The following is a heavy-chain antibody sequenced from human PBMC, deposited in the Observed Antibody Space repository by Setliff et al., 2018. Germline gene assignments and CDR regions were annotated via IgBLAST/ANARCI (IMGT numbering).Heavy chain of an antibody. CDR2: INHSGST. V-gene: IGHV4-34*01. Sequence: LSLTCAVYGGSFSGYYWSWIRQPPGKGLEWIGEINHSGSTNYNPSLKSRVTISVDTSKNQFSLKLSSVTTADTAVYYCARVPNFWSGYSDYWGQGTLVTVSS. CDR1: GGSFSGYY. D-gene: IGHD3-3*01. CDR3: ARVPNFWSGYSDY. J-gene: IGHJ4*02.